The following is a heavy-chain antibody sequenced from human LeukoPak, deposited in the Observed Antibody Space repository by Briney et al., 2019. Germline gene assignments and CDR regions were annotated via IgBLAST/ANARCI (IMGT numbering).Heavy chain of an antibody. CDR2: ISSSSSYI. D-gene: IGHD4-23*01. Sequence: PGGSLRLSCAASGFTFSSYSMNWVRQAPGKGLEWVSSISSSSSYIYYADSVKGRFTISRDNAKNSLYLQMNSLRAEDTAVYYCARGEVTVVTPVVIDYWGQGTLVTVSS. J-gene: IGHJ4*02. CDR1: GFTFSSYS. V-gene: IGHV3-21*01. CDR3: ARGEVTVVTPVVIDY.